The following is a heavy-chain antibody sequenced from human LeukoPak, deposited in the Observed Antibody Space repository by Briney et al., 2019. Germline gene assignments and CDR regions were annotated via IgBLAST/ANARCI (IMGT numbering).Heavy chain of an antibody. J-gene: IGHJ4*02. CDR1: GFTFSSYT. V-gene: IGHV3-21*01. Sequence: GGSLRLSCAASGFTFSSYTMNWVRQAPGKGLEWVSSIRNSGTYTYYADSVKGRFTISRDNAKSSLYLQMNSLRAEDTAVYYCARDPSWDLPPDHWGQGTLVTVSS. CDR3: ARDPSWDLPPDH. D-gene: IGHD1-26*01. CDR2: IRNSGTYT.